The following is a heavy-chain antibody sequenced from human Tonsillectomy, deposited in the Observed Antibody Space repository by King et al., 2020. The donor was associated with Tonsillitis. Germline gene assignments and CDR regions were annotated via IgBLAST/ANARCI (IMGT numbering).Heavy chain of an antibody. CDR3: ARDHGIAVAGTVDY. CDR2: ISAYNGNT. J-gene: IGHJ4*02. D-gene: IGHD6-19*01. V-gene: IGHV1-18*01. CDR1: GYTFTSYG. Sequence: QLVQSGAEVKKPGASVKVPCKASGYTFTSYGITWVRQAPGQGLEWMGWISAYNGNTNYVQKLQGRVTMTTDTSTSTAYMELRSLRSDDTAVYYCARDHGIAVAGTVDYWGQGTLVTVSS.